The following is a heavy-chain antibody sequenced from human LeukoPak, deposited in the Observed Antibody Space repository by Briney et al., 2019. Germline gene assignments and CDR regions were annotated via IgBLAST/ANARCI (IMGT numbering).Heavy chain of an antibody. D-gene: IGHD3-9*01. CDR2: IYYSGST. V-gene: IGHV4-31*03. CDR3: ASGLYYDILTGPAFDI. J-gene: IGHJ3*02. CDR1: GGSISSGGYY. Sequence: SETLSLTCTVSGGSISSGGYYWSWIRQHPGKGLEWIGYIYYSGSTYYNPSLKSRVTISVDTSKYQFSLKLSSVTAADTAVYYCASGLYYDILTGPAFDIWGQGTMVTVSS.